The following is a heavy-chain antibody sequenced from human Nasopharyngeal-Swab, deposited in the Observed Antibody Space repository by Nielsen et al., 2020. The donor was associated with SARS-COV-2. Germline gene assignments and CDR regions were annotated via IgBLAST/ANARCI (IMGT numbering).Heavy chain of an antibody. CDR2: IGDKDHNYAT. Sequence: GGSLRLSCAASGFIFSASAMHWVRQAPGKGLEWLGRIGDKDHNYATTYGASVKGRFTISRDDSKNTAFLQMDSLRAEDTAVYYCARDGLDYDFWSAYFMDVWGQGTTVTVSS. CDR3: ARDGLDYDFWSAYFMDV. V-gene: IGHV3-73*01. J-gene: IGHJ6*02. D-gene: IGHD3-3*01. CDR1: GFIFSASA.